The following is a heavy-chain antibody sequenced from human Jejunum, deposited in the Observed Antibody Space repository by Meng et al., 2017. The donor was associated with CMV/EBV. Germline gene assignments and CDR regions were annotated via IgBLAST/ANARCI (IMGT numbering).Heavy chain of an antibody. CDR3: TTEGYGGSYNN. V-gene: IGHV3-15*01. J-gene: IGHJ4*02. CDR2: IKTKTDGGTS. D-gene: IGHD1-26*01. CDR1: TLTFSNYW. Sequence: CEASTLTFSNYWMYWVRQVPGKGLEWVGRIKTKTDGGTSDYAAPVKDRFTISRDDSKNTLYLQMNSLKTEDTAVFYCTTEGYGGSYNNWGQGTLVTVSS.